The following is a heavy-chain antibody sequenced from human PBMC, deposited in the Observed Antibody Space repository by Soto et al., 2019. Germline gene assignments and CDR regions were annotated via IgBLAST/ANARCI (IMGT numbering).Heavy chain of an antibody. D-gene: IGHD2-8*01. CDR1: GDSVCSNSAA. CDR2: TYYRSKWYN. V-gene: IGHV6-1*01. J-gene: IGHJ4*02. Sequence: SQTLSLTCAISGDSVCSNSAAWTWIRQSPSRGLEWLGRTYYRSKWYNDYAMSVKSRITINPDTSKNQFSLLLNSVTPEDTAVYYCLRAYGSNVFDYWGQGTLVTVSS. CDR3: LRAYGSNVFDY.